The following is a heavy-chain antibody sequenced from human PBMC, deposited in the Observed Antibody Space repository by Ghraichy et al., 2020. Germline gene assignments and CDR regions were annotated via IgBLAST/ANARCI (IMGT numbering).Heavy chain of an antibody. D-gene: IGHD6-6*01. V-gene: IGHV3-23*01. J-gene: IGHJ4*02. Sequence: GGSLRLSCAASGFTFSSYAMSWVRQAPGKGLEWVSAISGSGGSTYYADSVKGRFTISRDNSKNTLYLQMNSLRAEDTAVYYCARERAFRAARPSSPPNYWGQGTLVTVSS. CDR2: ISGSGGST. CDR1: GFTFSSYA. CDR3: ARERAFRAARPSSPPNY.